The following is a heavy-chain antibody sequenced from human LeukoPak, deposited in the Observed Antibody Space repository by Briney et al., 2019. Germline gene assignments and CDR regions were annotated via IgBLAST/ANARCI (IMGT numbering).Heavy chain of an antibody. Sequence: GSSGKVSCKASGGTFSSYAISWVRQALGQGLEWMGGFNPIFGSAQYAQKFQGRVTITMDVSARTVYMELSSLRSEDTTIYYCARDFGSGVFDPWGQGTLVTVSS. J-gene: IGHJ5*02. CDR3: ARDFGSGVFDP. D-gene: IGHD3-10*01. CDR2: FNPIFGSA. V-gene: IGHV1-69*05. CDR1: GGTFSSYA.